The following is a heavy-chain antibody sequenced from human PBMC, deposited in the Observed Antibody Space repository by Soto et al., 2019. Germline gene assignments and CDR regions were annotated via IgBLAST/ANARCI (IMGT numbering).Heavy chain of an antibody. D-gene: IGHD6-6*01. CDR2: IWYDGSNK. V-gene: IGHV3-33*01. CDR1: GFTFSSYG. Sequence: GGSLRLSCAASGFTFSSYGMHWVRQAPGKGLEWVAVIWYDGSNKYYADSVKGRFTISRDNSKNTLYLQMNSLRAEDTAVYYCARGASIEARPDLYYFDYWGQGTLVTVSS. J-gene: IGHJ4*02. CDR3: ARGASIEARPDLYYFDY.